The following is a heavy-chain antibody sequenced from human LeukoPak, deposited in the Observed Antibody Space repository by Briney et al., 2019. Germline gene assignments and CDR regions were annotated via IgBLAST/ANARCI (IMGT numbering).Heavy chain of an antibody. J-gene: IGHJ5*02. Sequence: SETLSLTCAVYGGSFSGYYWSWIRQLPGKGLEWIGEINHSGSTNYNPSLKSRVTISVDTSKNQFSLKLSSVTAADTAVYYCARGSNIVVVVAANNWFDPWGQGTLVTVSS. CDR2: INHSGST. D-gene: IGHD2-15*01. CDR1: GGSFSGYY. V-gene: IGHV4-34*01. CDR3: ARGSNIVVVVAANNWFDP.